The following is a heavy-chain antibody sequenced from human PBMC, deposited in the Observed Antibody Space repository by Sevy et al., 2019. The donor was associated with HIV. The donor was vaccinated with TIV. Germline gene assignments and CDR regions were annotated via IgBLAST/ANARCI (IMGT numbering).Heavy chain of an antibody. D-gene: IGHD2-15*01. CDR3: AKGLPYLGYCSGGSCYPGGWYYGMDV. V-gene: IGHV3-30*18. J-gene: IGHJ6*02. CDR1: GFTFSSYG. Sequence: GGSLRLSCAASGFTFSSYGMHWVRQAPGKGLEWVAVISYDGSNKYYADSVKRRFTISRDNSKNTLYLQMNSLRAEDTAVYYCAKGLPYLGYCSGGSCYPGGWYYGMDVWGQGTTVTVSS. CDR2: ISYDGSNK.